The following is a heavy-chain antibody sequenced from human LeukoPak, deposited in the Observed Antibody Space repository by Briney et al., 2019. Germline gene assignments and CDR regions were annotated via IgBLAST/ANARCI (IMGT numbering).Heavy chain of an antibody. D-gene: IGHD2-21*02. V-gene: IGHV4-30-2*01. Sequence: SETLSLTCAVSGGSISSGGYSWSWIRQPPGKGLEWIGHIYFNGNTYYNPSLESRVTILVDRSATQFSLTQTSVTAADTAVYYCARRDLDDAFDIWGQGTMVPISS. J-gene: IGHJ3*02. CDR1: GGSISSGGYS. CDR2: IYFNGNT. CDR3: ARRDLDDAFDI.